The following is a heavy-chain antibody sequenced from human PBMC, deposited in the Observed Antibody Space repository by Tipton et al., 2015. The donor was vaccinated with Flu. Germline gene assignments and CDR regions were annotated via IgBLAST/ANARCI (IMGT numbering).Heavy chain of an antibody. Sequence: SLRLSCAASGFTFSSYSMNWVRQAPGKGLEWVSYISSSSSTIYYADSVKGRFTISRDNAKNSLYLQMNSLGAEDTAVYYCARGSGSHTYWGQGTLVTVSS. J-gene: IGHJ4*02. CDR2: ISSSSSTI. D-gene: IGHD1-26*01. CDR3: ARGSGSHTY. V-gene: IGHV3-48*01. CDR1: GFTFSSYS.